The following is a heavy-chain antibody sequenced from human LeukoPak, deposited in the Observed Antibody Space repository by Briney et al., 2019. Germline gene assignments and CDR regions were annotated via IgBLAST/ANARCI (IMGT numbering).Heavy chain of an antibody. D-gene: IGHD1-1*01. CDR2: IKQDESEK. Sequence: GGSLRLSCAASGFTFSSYWMSWVRQAPGKGLEWVANIKQDESEKYYVDSVKGRFTISRDNAKNSLYLQMNSLRAEDTAVYYCARDKIEGPTKLDYWGQGILVTISS. J-gene: IGHJ4*02. CDR3: ARDKIEGPTKLDY. CDR1: GFTFSSYW. V-gene: IGHV3-7*01.